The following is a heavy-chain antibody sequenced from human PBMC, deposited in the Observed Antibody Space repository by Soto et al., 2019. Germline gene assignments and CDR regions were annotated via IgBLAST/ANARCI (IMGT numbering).Heavy chain of an antibody. V-gene: IGHV4-30-2*02. J-gene: IGHJ4*02. Sequence: SETLSLTCGVSGDTISTGGYSWAWIRQPPGKALEWIGHTYHSGNPYYNPSLKSRVIISVDRSKNQFSLKLSSVTAPDTAVYYCATRPPQDIWVGVFDYWSQGTLVTVSS. CDR3: ATRPPQDIWVGVFDY. CDR1: GDTISTGGYS. D-gene: IGHD3-16*01. CDR2: TYHSGNP.